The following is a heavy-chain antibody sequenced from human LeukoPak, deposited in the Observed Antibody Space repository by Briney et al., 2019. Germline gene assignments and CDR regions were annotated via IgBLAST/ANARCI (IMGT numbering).Heavy chain of an antibody. CDR3: AREQDYDTLTGYSYQFDY. CDR1: GFTFSSYA. Sequence: PGGSLRLSCAASGFTFSSYAMHWVRQAPGKGLEYVSAISSNGGSTYYANSVKGRFTISRDNSKNTLYLQMGSLRAEDMAVYYCAREQDYDTLTGYSYQFDYWGQGTLVTVSS. D-gene: IGHD3-9*01. V-gene: IGHV3-64*01. CDR2: ISSNGGST. J-gene: IGHJ4*02.